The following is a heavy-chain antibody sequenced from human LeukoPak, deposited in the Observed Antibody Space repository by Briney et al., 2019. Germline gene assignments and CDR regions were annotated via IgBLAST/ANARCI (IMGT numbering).Heavy chain of an antibody. V-gene: IGHV4-4*09. D-gene: IGHD6-19*01. CDR2: IYTSGST. CDR1: VGSISSYY. Sequence: SETLSLTCTVSVGSISSYYWSCVPQPPGKGLEGSGYIYTSGSTNYNPSLKSRVTISLDTSKHQFSLKLSCVTAADPAVYYCARHGGWYGGYYFDSWGQGTLVTVSS. J-gene: IGHJ4*02. CDR3: ARHGGWYGGYYFDS.